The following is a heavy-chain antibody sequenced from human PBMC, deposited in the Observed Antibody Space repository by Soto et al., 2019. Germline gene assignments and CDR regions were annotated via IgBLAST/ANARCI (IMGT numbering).Heavy chain of an antibody. D-gene: IGHD6-19*01. CDR1: GLTFTSYS. V-gene: IGHV3-48*01. CDR3: AREGAVAGTYYYYGMDV. CDR2: ISSSSSTI. J-gene: IGHJ6*02. Sequence: PGGSLRLSCAASGLTFTSYSMNWVRQAPGKGLEWVSFISSSSSTIYYADSVKGRFTISRDNAKNSLYLQMNSLRAEDTAVYYCAREGAVAGTYYYYGMDVWGQGTTVTVSS.